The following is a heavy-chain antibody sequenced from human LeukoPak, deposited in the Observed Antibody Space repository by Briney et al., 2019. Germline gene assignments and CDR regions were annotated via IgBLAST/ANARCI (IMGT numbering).Heavy chain of an antibody. D-gene: IGHD3-9*01. Sequence: PGGSLRLSCAASGFTFSSYSMNWVRQAPGKGLEWVSYISSSSSYIYYADSVKGRFTISRDNAKNSLYLQMNSLRAEDTALYYCARDLLGYNKHYMDVWGKGTTVTVSS. CDR1: GFTFSSYS. CDR2: ISSSSSYI. CDR3: ARDLLGYNKHYMDV. V-gene: IGHV3-21*05. J-gene: IGHJ6*03.